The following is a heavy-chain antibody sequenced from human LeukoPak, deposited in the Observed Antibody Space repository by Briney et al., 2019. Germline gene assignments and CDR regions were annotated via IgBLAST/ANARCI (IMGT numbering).Heavy chain of an antibody. CDR1: GGTFSSYA. CDR2: IIPILGIA. J-gene: IGHJ4*02. D-gene: IGHD1-7*01. Sequence: SVKVSCKASGGTFSSYAISWVRQAPGQGLERMGRIIPILGIANYAQKFQGRVTITADKSTSTAYMELSSLRSEDTAVYYCARDFPSTTRYDYWGQGTLVTVSS. V-gene: IGHV1-69*04. CDR3: ARDFPSTTRYDY.